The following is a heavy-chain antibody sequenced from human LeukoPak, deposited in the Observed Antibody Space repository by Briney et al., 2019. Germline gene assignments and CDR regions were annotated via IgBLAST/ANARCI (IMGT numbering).Heavy chain of an antibody. D-gene: IGHD4/OR15-4a*01. Sequence: PGGSLRLSCAASGFTFTTYGMHWVRQAPGKGLEWVAFIRYDGSNKYYADSVKGRFTISRDNSKNTLYLQMNSLRAEDTAVYYCAKSSGESGGANRYWGQGTLVTVSS. CDR2: IRYDGSNK. CDR1: GFTFTTYG. V-gene: IGHV3-30*02. CDR3: AKSSGESGGANRY. J-gene: IGHJ4*02.